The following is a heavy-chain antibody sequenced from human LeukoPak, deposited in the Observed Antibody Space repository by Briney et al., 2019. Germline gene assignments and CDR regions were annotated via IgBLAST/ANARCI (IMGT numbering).Heavy chain of an antibody. V-gene: IGHV3-48*03. Sequence: PGGSLRHSCEASGFTFSSYEMNWFRQAPGKGLEWVSYVSKSGGTMKNADSVKGRFTVSRDNAKNSLYLQMNSLTAEDTAVYYCATAVIRGRGTMVTVSS. J-gene: IGHJ3*02. CDR3: ATAVI. CDR1: GFTFSSYE. CDR2: VSKSGGTM.